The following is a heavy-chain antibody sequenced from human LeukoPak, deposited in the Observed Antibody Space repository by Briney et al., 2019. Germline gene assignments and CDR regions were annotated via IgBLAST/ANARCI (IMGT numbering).Heavy chain of an antibody. CDR3: ARGLWFGDENPPYFDY. CDR2: VYTSEST. CDR1: GGSISSSNYY. J-gene: IGHJ4*02. V-gene: IGHV4-61*02. D-gene: IGHD3-10*01. Sequence: PSETLSLTCSVSGGSISSSNYYWSWIRQPAGKGLEWIGRVYTSESTNYNPSLKSRVTISVDTSRNQFSLKLSSVTAADTAVYYCARGLWFGDENPPYFDYWGQGILVTVSS.